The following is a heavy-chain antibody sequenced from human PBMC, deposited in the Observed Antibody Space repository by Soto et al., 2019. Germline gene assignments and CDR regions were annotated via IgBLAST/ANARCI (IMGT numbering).Heavy chain of an antibody. J-gene: IGHJ4*02. Sequence: GASVKVSCKSSGYAFNSYFMHWVRQAPGQGLEWMGIINPSGGSTSYTQKFQGRVTMTRDTSTSTVYVELSSLRSEDTAVYYCARDRWTISAAVLAPFDYWGQGTLVTVSS. D-gene: IGHD6-13*01. V-gene: IGHV1-46*02. CDR1: GYAFNSYF. CDR2: INPSGGST. CDR3: ARDRWTISAAVLAPFDY.